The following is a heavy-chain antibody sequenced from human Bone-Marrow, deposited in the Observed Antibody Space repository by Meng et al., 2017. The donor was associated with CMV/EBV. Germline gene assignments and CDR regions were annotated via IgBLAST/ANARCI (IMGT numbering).Heavy chain of an antibody. J-gene: IGHJ3*02. CDR2: IYSGGST. Sequence: GESLKISCAASGFTVRSNYMSWVRQAPGKGLEWVSVIYSGGSTYYADSVKGRFTISRDNSKNTLYLQMNSLRAEDTAVYYCARAYYYDSSGYYHGAFDIWGQGTMVTVSS. CDR3: ARAYYYDSSGYYHGAFDI. D-gene: IGHD3-22*01. CDR1: GFTVRSNY. V-gene: IGHV3-66*02.